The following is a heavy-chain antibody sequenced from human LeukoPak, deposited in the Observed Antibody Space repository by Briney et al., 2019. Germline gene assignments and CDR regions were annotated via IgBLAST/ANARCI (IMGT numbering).Heavy chain of an antibody. V-gene: IGHV1-2*02. J-gene: IGHJ4*02. CDR2: INPNSGGT. D-gene: IGHD6-13*01. Sequence: ASVKVSCKASGYTFTGYYMHWVRQAPGQGLEWMGWINPNSGGTNYAQKFQGRVTMTRDTSISTAYMELSSLRSEDTAVYYCARGVAAAGLLFDYWGQGTLVTVSS. CDR1: GYTFTGYY. CDR3: ARGVAAAGLLFDY.